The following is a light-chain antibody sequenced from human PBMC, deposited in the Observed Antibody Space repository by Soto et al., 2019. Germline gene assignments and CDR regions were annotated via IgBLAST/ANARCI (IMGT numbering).Light chain of an antibody. CDR2: DDS. CDR3: QVWDSSSDQYV. CDR1: NIGSKS. Sequence: SYELTQPPSVSVAPGQTARITCGGNNIGSKSVHWYQQKPGQAPVLVVYDDSDRPSGTPERFSGSNSGNTATLTISRVEAGDEADYYCQVWDSSSDQYVLGTGTKVTVL. V-gene: IGLV3-21*02. J-gene: IGLJ1*01.